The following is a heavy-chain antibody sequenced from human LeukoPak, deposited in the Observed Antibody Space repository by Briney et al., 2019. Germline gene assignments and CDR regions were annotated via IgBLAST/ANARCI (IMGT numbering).Heavy chain of an antibody. J-gene: IGHJ5*02. D-gene: IGHD2-21*02. Sequence: SQTLSLTCTVSGVSISSASYYWSWIGQRAGKGLVWIGRSDISGCTNYNPSLKSRVTISRDTSKNQFYLKLSSVTAADTAVYYCARGGGDRNWFDPWGHGTLVTVSS. V-gene: IGHV4-61*02. CDR1: GVSISSASYY. CDR2: SDISGCT. CDR3: ARGGGDRNWFDP.